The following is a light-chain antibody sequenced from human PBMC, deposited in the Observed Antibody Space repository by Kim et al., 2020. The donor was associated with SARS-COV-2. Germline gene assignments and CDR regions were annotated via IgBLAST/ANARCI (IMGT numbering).Light chain of an antibody. J-gene: IGKJ1*01. CDR3: QQSYTSPPT. CDR2: AAS. CDR1: QSITTY. V-gene: IGKV1-39*01. Sequence: ASVGDRVNITCRASQSITTYLNWYQQKPGKAPSLLIYAASRLQSGVPSRFSGSGSGTDFTLTISSLQPEDFATYYCQQSYTSPPTFGQGTKVDIK.